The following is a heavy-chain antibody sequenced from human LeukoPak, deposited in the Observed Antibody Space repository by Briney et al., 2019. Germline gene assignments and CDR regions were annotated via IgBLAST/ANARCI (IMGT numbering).Heavy chain of an antibody. CDR1: GDSISRSSSS. V-gene: IGHV4-30-2*01. CDR2: IYHSGGT. J-gene: IGHJ4*02. CDR3: ARDFIAQSPIPAF. Sequence: PSQTLSLTCAVSGDSISRSSSSWSWIRQPPGKGLEWIGYIYHSGGTYYNPSLKSRVTISLDRSKNQFSLKLNSVTAAGTAVYYCARDFIAQSPIPAFWGQGTLVSVSS. D-gene: IGHD3-3*02.